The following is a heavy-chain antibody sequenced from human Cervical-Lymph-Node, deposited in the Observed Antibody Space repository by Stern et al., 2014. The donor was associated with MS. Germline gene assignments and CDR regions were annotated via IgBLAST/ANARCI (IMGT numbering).Heavy chain of an antibody. CDR2: TYYSGGT. V-gene: IGHV4-59*02. D-gene: IGHD2/OR15-2a*01. CDR1: GGFVSNYF. CDR3: ARDLSD. J-gene: IGHJ4*02. Sequence: QVQLQESSPGLVKPSETLSLTCTVSGGFVSNYFWNWVRQPPGKGLEWIGSTYYSGGTNYNPSLKSRVTISVDTSKNHFSLKLHSVTAADTAVYYCARDLSDWGQGTLVTVSS.